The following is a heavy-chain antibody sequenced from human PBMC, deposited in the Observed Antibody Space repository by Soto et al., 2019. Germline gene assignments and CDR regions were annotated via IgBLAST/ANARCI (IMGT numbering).Heavy chain of an antibody. J-gene: IGHJ3*02. V-gene: IGHV4-59*01. CDR3: ARQIGDDPFDI. CDR2: IYRTGST. D-gene: IGHD3-3*01. Sequence: WEILSLTCTVAGGSIGTFDWNWIRQSPGKGLEWIGYIYRTGSTHYNPSLNSRVAISLDTSRNKFSLKLNSVTAADTAVYFCARQIGDDPFDIWGQGTMVTVSS. CDR1: GGSIGTFD.